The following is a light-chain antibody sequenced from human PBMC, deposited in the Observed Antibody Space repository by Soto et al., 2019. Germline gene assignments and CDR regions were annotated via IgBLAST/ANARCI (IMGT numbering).Light chain of an antibody. V-gene: IGLV1-40*01. CDR3: QSYDSCLSGWV. Sequence: QSVLTQPPSVSGAPGQRVTISCTGSSSNIGAGYDVHWYQQLPGTAPKLLIYGNSNRPSGVPDPFSGSKSGTSASLAITGLQAEDEADYHCQSYDSCLSGWVFGGGTKLTVL. CDR2: GNS. CDR1: SSNIGAGYD. J-gene: IGLJ3*02.